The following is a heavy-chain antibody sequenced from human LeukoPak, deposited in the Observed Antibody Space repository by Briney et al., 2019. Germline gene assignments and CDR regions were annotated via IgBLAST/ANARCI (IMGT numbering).Heavy chain of an antibody. V-gene: IGHV3-53*01. CDR3: ARDRDSRERFGY. Sequence: PGGSPRLFRAASGVTVSSNYIRRGRQAPGKRLAWFSVIYSGGSTYYADSVKGRFTISRDNSKTTLYLQMNSLRAEDTAVYYCARDRDSRERFGYWGQGTLVTVSS. CDR1: GVTVSSNY. J-gene: IGHJ4*02. D-gene: IGHD6-13*01. CDR2: IYSGGST.